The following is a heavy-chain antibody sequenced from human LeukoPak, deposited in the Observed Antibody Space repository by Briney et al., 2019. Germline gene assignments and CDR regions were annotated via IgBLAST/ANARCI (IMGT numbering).Heavy chain of an antibody. CDR3: AAYSGSYPEYFQY. CDR1: GFTFSSYS. V-gene: IGHV3-21*01. D-gene: IGHD1-26*01. Sequence: GGTLRLSCAASGFTFSSYSMNWVRQASGKGLEWVSSISSSSSYIYYADSVKGRFTISRDNAKNSLYLQMNSLRAEDTAVYYCAAYSGSYPEYFQYWGQGILVTVSS. J-gene: IGHJ1*01. CDR2: ISSSSSYI.